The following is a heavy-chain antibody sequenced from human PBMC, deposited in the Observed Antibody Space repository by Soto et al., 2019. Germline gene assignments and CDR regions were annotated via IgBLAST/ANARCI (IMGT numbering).Heavy chain of an antibody. D-gene: IGHD3-10*01. CDR3: ARDAVSMVRGVIIDYYGMDV. V-gene: IGHV6-1*01. CDR1: GDSVSSNSAA. Sequence: PSRTLSLTCAMSGDSVSSNSAAWNWIRQSPSRGLEWLGRTYYKSKWYNDYAVPVKSRITINPDTSKNQFSLQLNSVTPEDTAVYYCARDAVSMVRGVIIDYYGMDVWGQGTTVTVSS. CDR2: TYYKSKWYN. J-gene: IGHJ6*02.